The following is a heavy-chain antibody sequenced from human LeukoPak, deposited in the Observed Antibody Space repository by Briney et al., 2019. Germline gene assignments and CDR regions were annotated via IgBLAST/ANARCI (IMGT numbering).Heavy chain of an antibody. D-gene: IGHD3-3*01. Sequence: SETLSLTCSVSGGSFRSHYWIWLRQPPGTGLAGIGNINYSGSTNYNPSLKSRVTISVDMSKNQFSLKLSSVTAADTAVYYCARVLSSGYYIYFDYWGQGSLVTVSS. CDR1: GGSFRSHY. CDR3: ARVLSSGYYIYFDY. CDR2: INYSGST. J-gene: IGHJ4*02. V-gene: IGHV4-59*11.